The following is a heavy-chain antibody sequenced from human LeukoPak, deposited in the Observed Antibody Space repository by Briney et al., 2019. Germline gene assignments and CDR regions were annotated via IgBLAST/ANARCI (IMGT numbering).Heavy chain of an antibody. CDR3: ARALSYYGSGSYYPSYYFDY. Sequence: ASETLSLTCTVSGGSISSYYWSWIRQPPGKGLEWIGYIYYSGSTNYNPSLKSRVTISVDTSKNQFSLKLSSVTAADTAVYYCARALSYYGSGSYYPSYYFDYWGQGTLVTVSS. CDR1: GGSISSYY. D-gene: IGHD3-10*01. CDR2: IYYSGST. V-gene: IGHV4-59*01. J-gene: IGHJ4*02.